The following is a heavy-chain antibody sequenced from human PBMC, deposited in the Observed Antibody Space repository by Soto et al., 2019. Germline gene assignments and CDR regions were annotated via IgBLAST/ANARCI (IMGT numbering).Heavy chain of an antibody. Sequence: QVQLQESGPGLVKSSETLSLTCSVSDGSVTSYYWSWIRLPPGKGLEWIGYMSNSGGANYNPSLETRVTISVDSSTNQSSLKLTSVTASDTAVYFCARLGLAYGGGYQFDYWGRGTLVSVTS. CDR1: DGSVTSYY. D-gene: IGHD1-26*01. CDR3: ARLGLAYGGGYQFDY. V-gene: IGHV4-59*08. J-gene: IGHJ4*02. CDR2: MSNSGGA.